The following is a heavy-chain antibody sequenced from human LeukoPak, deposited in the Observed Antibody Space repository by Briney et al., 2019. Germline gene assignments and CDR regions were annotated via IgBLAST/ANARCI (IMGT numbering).Heavy chain of an antibody. D-gene: IGHD6-13*01. Sequence: ASVKVSCKASGGTFSNYAISWVRQATGQGLEWMGWMNPNSGNTGYAQKFQGRVTMTRNTSISTAYMELSSLRSEDTAVYYCAVISGDLAAAYWGQGTLVTVSS. CDR3: AVISGDLAAAY. CDR1: GGTFSNYA. CDR2: MNPNSGNT. J-gene: IGHJ4*02. V-gene: IGHV1-8*02.